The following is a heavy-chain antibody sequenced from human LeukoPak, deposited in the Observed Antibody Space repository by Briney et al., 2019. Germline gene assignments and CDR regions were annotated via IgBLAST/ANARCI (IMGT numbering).Heavy chain of an antibody. CDR2: ISSSGSTI. Sequence: GGSLRLSCAASGFTFSNYWMTWVRQAPGKGLEWVSYISSSGSTIYYADSVKGRFTISRDNAKNSLYLQMNSLRAEDTAVYYCARLNYYYGSGAFDYWGQGTLVTVSS. V-gene: IGHV3-48*04. CDR1: GFTFSNYW. CDR3: ARLNYYYGSGAFDY. D-gene: IGHD3-10*01. J-gene: IGHJ4*02.